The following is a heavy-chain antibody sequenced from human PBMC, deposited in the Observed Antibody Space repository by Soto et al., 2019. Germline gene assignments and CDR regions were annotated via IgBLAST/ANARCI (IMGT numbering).Heavy chain of an antibody. Sequence: EVQLVESGGALLPPGSSLRLSCAASGFTFSYYDIHWVRQAEGKGLEWVAAIGTSDDTYYEDFVQGRTSISTEDANASLYLQMSSLRAEDTAVCYCARGLLAAIDYWGQGTLVTVSS. V-gene: IGHV3-13*01. CDR2: IGTSDDT. CDR3: ARGLLAAIDY. CDR1: GFTFSYYD. J-gene: IGHJ4*02. D-gene: IGHD2-15*01.